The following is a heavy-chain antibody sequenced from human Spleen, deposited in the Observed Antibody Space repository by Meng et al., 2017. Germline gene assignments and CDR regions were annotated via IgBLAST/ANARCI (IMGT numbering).Heavy chain of an antibody. CDR2: IDSSGTTM. Sequence: GESLKISCATSGFTFSTYEMTWVRQAPGKGLEWVSYIDSSGTTMYYADSVKGRFTVSRDNAKNSLYLQMNSLRAEDTAVYYCARDLSNEGSYLYYGMDVWGQGNTVTVSS. CDR3: ARDLSNEGSYLYYGMDV. V-gene: IGHV3-48*03. J-gene: IGHJ6*02. CDR1: GFTFSTYE. D-gene: IGHD1-26*01.